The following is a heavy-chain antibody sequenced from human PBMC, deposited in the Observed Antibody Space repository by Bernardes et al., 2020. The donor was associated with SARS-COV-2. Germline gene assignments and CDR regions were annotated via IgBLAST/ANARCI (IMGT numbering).Heavy chain of an antibody. D-gene: IGHD3-10*01. CDR3: AKDIRFRYYYYGMDV. Sequence: GGSLSLSSAASGFTFDDFAMHWVRPAPGKGLEWVSLISGDGYSTYYADSVKGRFTISRDNSKNSLYLQMNILRTEDTALYYCAKDIRFRYYYYGMDVWGQGTTVTVSS. CDR2: ISGDGYST. CDR1: GFTFDDFA. V-gene: IGHV3-43*02. J-gene: IGHJ6*02.